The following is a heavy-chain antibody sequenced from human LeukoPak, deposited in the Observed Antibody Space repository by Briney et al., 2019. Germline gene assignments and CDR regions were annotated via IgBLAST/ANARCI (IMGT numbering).Heavy chain of an antibody. CDR1: GGSFSDYF. CDR3: AREGNWGSVDY. Sequence: SETLSLTCAVYGGSFSDYFWSWIRQPPGKGLEWIGEINHSGSSNYNPSLKSRVTISVDTSKNQFSLQLNSVAPEDTAVYYCAREGNWGSVDYWGQGTLVTVSS. D-gene: IGHD7-27*01. J-gene: IGHJ4*02. V-gene: IGHV4-34*01. CDR2: INHSGSS.